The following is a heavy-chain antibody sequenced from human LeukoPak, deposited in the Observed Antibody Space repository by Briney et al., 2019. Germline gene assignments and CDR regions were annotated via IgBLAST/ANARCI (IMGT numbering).Heavy chain of an antibody. D-gene: IGHD5-12*01. V-gene: IGHV4-39*01. J-gene: IGHJ6*02. Sequence: SETLSLTRTVSGGSISSSSYYWGWIRQPPGKGLEWIGSIYYSGSTYYNPSLKSRVTISVDTSKNQFSLKLSSVTAADTAVYYCARHRSGHDNYGMDVWGQGTTVTVSS. CDR3: ARHRSGHDNYGMDV. CDR1: GGSISSSSYY. CDR2: IYYSGST.